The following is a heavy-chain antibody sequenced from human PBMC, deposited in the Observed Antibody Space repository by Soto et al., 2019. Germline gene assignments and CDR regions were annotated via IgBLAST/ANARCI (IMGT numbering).Heavy chain of an antibody. J-gene: IGHJ5*02. CDR3: ASSRGYSYGPTRNWFDP. V-gene: IGHV4-30-4*01. D-gene: IGHD5-18*01. Sequence: PSETLSLTCTVSGGSISSGDYYWSWIRQPPGKGLEWIGYIYYSGSTYYNPSLKSRVTISVDTSKNQFSLKLSSVTAADTAVYYCASSRGYSYGPTRNWFDPWGQGTLVTVSS. CDR2: IYYSGST. CDR1: GGSISSGDYY.